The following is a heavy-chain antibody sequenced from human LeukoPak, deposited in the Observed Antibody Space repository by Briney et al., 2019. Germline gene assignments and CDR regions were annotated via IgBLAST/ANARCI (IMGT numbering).Heavy chain of an antibody. CDR1: GFTFSSYA. Sequence: GGSLRLSCAASGFTFSSYAMHWVRQAPGKGLEWVAVLSSDGSYKYSADSVKGRFTISRDNSKNMLYLQMDSLRTEDTAVYYCARDAANHYDTSGYYLHLDYWGQGTLVTVSS. D-gene: IGHD3-22*01. J-gene: IGHJ4*02. CDR3: ARDAANHYDTSGYYLHLDY. V-gene: IGHV3-30*04. CDR2: LSSDGSYK.